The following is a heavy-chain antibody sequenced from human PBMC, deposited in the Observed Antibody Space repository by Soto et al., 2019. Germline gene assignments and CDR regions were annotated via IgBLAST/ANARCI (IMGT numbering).Heavy chain of an antibody. CDR2: ISAYNGNT. CDR1: GYTFTSYG. D-gene: IGHD3-3*01. CDR3: ARDSPLPTYYDFWSGYYPYSYGMDV. J-gene: IGHJ6*02. Sequence: GASVKVSCKASGYTFTSYGISWVRQAPGQGLEWMGWISAYNGNTNYAQKLQGRVTMTTDTSTSTAYMELRSLRSDDTAVYYCARDSPLPTYYDFWSGYYPYSYGMDVWGQGTTVTVSS. V-gene: IGHV1-18*01.